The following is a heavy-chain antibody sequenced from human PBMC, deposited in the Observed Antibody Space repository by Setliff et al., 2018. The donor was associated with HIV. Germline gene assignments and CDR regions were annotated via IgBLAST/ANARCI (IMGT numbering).Heavy chain of an antibody. Sequence: PSETLSLTCVVSGYSISSGNYWGWIRQPPGKGLEWIGNIYHTGSTNYNPSLKSRVTISVDTSKNQFSLKLSSVTAADTAVYYCARQDYGGNSDYWGQGTLVTVSS. J-gene: IGHJ4*02. CDR1: GYSISSGNY. D-gene: IGHD4-17*01. CDR2: IYHTGST. CDR3: ARQDYGGNSDY. V-gene: IGHV4-38-2*01.